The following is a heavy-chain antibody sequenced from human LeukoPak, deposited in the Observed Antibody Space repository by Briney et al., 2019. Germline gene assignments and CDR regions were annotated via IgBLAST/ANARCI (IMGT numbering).Heavy chain of an antibody. V-gene: IGHV1-2*02. Sequence: ASVKVSCKTSGYTFTGYYMHWVRQAPGQGLEWMGWINPNSGGTNYAQKFQGRVTMTRDTSISTAYMELSRLRSDDTAVYYCASHSSSWYGFDYWGQGTLVTVSS. D-gene: IGHD6-13*01. CDR1: GYTFTGYY. CDR3: ASHSSSWYGFDY. J-gene: IGHJ4*02. CDR2: INPNSGGT.